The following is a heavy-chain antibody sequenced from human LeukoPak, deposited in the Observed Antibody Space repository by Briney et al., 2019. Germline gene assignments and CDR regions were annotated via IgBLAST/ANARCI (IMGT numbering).Heavy chain of an antibody. CDR1: GFTFSRYW. J-gene: IGHJ5*02. V-gene: IGHV3-74*01. CDR3: ARPTNYGSGTYYVDSWFDH. Sequence: GGSLRLSCTASGFTFSRYWMHWVRQVPGKGLVWVSRIDRIGTTTSYADSVKGRFTISRDNAKNTVYLQVNSLRDDDTAVYYCARPTNYGSGTYYVDSWFDHWGQGTLVTVSS. D-gene: IGHD3-10*01. CDR2: IDRIGTTT.